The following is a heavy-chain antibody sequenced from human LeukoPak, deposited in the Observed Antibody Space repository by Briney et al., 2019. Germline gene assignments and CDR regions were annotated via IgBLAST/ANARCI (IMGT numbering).Heavy chain of an antibody. V-gene: IGHV4-30-4*01. Sequence: PSQTLSLTCTVSGGSISSGDYYWSWIRQPPGKGLEWIGYIYYSGRTYYNPSLKSRVTISVDTSKNQFSLKLSSVTAADTAVYYCARFRVGAPVDYWGQGTLVTVSS. CDR2: IYYSGRT. CDR3: ARFRVGAPVDY. J-gene: IGHJ4*02. CDR1: GGSISSGDYY. D-gene: IGHD1-26*01.